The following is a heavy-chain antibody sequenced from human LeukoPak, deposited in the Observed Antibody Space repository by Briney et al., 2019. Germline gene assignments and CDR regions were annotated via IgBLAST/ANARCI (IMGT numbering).Heavy chain of an antibody. CDR2: ISVGGDAT. Sequence: PGGSLRLSCVASGFTFSVYWMTWVRQVPGKGLEWVSAISVGGDATYYADSVKGRFTISRDNSKNTLYLQMNSLRAEDTAVYYCAKDRGVVIPTSFLDYWGQGTLVTVSS. CDR1: GFTFSVYW. V-gene: IGHV3-23*01. D-gene: IGHD4-23*01. CDR3: AKDRGVVIPTSFLDY. J-gene: IGHJ4*02.